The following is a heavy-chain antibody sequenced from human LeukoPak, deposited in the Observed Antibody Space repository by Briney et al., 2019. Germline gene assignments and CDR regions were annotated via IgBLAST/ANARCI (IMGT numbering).Heavy chain of an antibody. D-gene: IGHD6-13*01. CDR3: ARVAVAGPTGWFDP. V-gene: IGHV3-66*01. J-gene: IGHJ5*02. CDR2: IYSGGST. CDR1: GLTFSSYW. Sequence: PGGSLRLSCAASGLTFSSYWMHWVRQAPGKGLVWVSVIYSGGSTYYADSVKGRFTISRDNPDNVVYLQMNSLRAEDTAVYYCARVAVAGPTGWFDPWGQGTLVTVPS.